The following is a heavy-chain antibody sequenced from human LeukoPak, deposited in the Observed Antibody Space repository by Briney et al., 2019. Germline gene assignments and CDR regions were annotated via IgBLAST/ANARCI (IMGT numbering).Heavy chain of an antibody. V-gene: IGHV1-18*01. CDR3: ARGIYYGSGSYYKGYYYYMDV. D-gene: IGHD3-10*01. CDR2: ISAYNGNT. Sequence: ASVKVSCKASGGTFSSYGISWVRQAPGQGLEWMGWISAYNGNTNYAQKLQGRVTMTTDTSTSTAYMELRSLRSDDTAVYYCARGIYYGSGSYYKGYYYYMDVWGKGTTVTISS. CDR1: GGTFSSYG. J-gene: IGHJ6*03.